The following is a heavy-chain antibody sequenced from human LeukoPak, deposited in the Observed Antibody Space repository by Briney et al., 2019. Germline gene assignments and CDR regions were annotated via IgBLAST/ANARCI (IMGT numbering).Heavy chain of an antibody. CDR1: GFTFSSYA. D-gene: IGHD3-10*01. CDR3: ARESRGAFDY. V-gene: IGHV3-64*01. CDR2: ISSNGGST. Sequence: QPGRSLRLSCAASGFTFSSYAMHWVRQAPGKGVEYVSAISSNGGSTYYANSVKGRFTISRDNSKNTLYLQMGSLRAEDMAVYYCARESRGAFDYWGQGTLVTVSS. J-gene: IGHJ4*02.